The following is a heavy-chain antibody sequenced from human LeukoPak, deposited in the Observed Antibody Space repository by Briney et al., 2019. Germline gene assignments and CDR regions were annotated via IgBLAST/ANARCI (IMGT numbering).Heavy chain of an antibody. V-gene: IGHV3-74*01. J-gene: IGHJ3*01. CDR2: FNSDGGTT. CDR1: GFTFSSYW. CDR3: ARAVPGTRNALDL. D-gene: IGHD6-19*01. Sequence: GGSLRLSCAASGFTFSSYWMHWVRQAPGMGLVWVSRFNSDGGTTNYADSVKGRFTISRDNAKSTLYLQMNSLRAEDTAVYYCARAVPGTRNALDLRGQGTMVTVSS.